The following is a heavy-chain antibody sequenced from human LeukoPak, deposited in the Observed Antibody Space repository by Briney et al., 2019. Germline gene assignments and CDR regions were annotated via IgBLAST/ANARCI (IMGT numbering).Heavy chain of an antibody. D-gene: IGHD3-16*01. V-gene: IGHV3-33*01. CDR1: GFTFSSYG. CDR2: IWYDGSNK. Sequence: PGGSLRLSCAASGFTFSSYGMHWVRQAPGKGLEWVAVIWYDGSNKYYADSVKGRFTISRDNSKNTLYLQMNSLRAEDTAVYYCARELPTRAGTYYDALSDHGGQGTLVTVSS. J-gene: IGHJ4*02. CDR3: ARELPTRAGTYYDALSDH.